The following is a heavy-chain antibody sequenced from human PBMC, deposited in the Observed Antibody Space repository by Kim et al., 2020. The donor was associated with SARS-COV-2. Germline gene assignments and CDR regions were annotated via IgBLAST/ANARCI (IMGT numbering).Heavy chain of an antibody. V-gene: IGHV3-21*01. Sequence: YYADSVKGRFTISRDNAKNSLYLQMNSLRAEDTAVYYCARDSGSGSDFDYWGQGTLVTVSS. J-gene: IGHJ4*02. D-gene: IGHD3-10*01. CDR3: ARDSGSGSDFDY.